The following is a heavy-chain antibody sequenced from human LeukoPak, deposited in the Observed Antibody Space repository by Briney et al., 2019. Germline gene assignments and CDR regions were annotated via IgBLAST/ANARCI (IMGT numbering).Heavy chain of an antibody. J-gene: IGHJ4*02. CDR3: ARRDLYGDYVH. D-gene: IGHD4-17*01. V-gene: IGHV1-69*06. Sequence: SVKVSCKASGCTFSSDGVNWVRQAPGQGLEWMGRIIPIFGTTNYAQKFQGRVTISADKSTSSVYLELSSLRSEATAFYYCARRDLYGDYVHWGQGTLGTVSS. CDR2: IIPIFGTT. CDR1: GCTFSSDG.